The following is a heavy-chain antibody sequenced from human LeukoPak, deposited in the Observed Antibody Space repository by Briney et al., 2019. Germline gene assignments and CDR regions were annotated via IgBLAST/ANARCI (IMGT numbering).Heavy chain of an antibody. CDR2: IYTSGST. CDR3: ARVGSSSWRIDY. Sequence: SETLSLTCTVSGGSISSYYWSWIRQPAGKGLEWIGRIYTSGSTNYNPSLKSRVTISVDTSKNQFSLKLSSVTAADTAVYYCARVGSSSWRIDYWGQGTLVTVSS. CDR1: GGSISSYY. J-gene: IGHJ4*02. D-gene: IGHD6-13*01. V-gene: IGHV4-4*07.